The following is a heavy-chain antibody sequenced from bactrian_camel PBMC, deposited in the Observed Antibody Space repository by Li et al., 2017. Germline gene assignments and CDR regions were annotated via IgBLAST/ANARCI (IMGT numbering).Heavy chain of an antibody. CDR2: ISASGT. J-gene: IGHJ4*01. Sequence: VQLVESGGGSVQAGGSLRLSCAVSGYGVSGACMGWFRQAPGKEREGVAVISASGTKYADSVKGRFTISHDNAKNTLYLQMDSLKPEDSAMYYCAATPDKCYTPGTVTVYGRGTQVTVS. D-gene: IGHD2*01. V-gene: IGHV3S53*01. CDR1: GYGVSGAC.